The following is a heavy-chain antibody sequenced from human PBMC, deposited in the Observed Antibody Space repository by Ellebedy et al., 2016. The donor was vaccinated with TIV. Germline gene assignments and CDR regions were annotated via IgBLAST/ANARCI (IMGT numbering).Heavy chain of an antibody. V-gene: IGHV1-46*01. CDR3: ASVPSAGADF. J-gene: IGHJ4*02. Sequence: ASVKVSCKTSGYTFTKYYFHWIRQAPGRGLAWMGVLDARIGSTPYAPNPQGRVTVTRDTSTRTVYLELRSLRLEDTAVYYCASVPSAGADFWGQGTLVTVSS. CDR1: GYTFTKYY. CDR2: LDARIGST. D-gene: IGHD4-17*01.